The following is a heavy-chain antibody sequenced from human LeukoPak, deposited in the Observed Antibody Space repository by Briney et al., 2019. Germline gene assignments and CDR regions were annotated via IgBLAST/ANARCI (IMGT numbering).Heavy chain of an antibody. CDR3: ATERVYGVSSPAFDS. D-gene: IGHD4-17*01. CDR1: GASITTPGYY. J-gene: IGHJ4*02. Sequence: SQTLSLTCTVSGASITTPGYYWSWIRQPAGKGLEWIGRTYTGGRAEYNPSLDRRATISVDVVKKQFSLTLTSVTAADTAAYFCATERVYGVSSPAFDSWGQGTLVTVSS. V-gene: IGHV4-61*02. CDR2: TYTGGRA.